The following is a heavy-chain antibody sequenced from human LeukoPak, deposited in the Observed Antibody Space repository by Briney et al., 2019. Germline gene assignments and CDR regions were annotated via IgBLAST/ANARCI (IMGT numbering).Heavy chain of an antibody. J-gene: IGHJ2*01. Sequence: ASVKVSCKASGGTFSSYAISWVRQAPGQRLEWMGGIIPILGIANYAQKFQGRVTITADKSTSTAYMELSSLRSEDTAVYYCAKHIPYLTNWYFDPWGRGTLVTVSS. CDR1: GGTFSSYA. CDR3: AKHIPYLTNWYFDP. CDR2: IIPILGIA. D-gene: IGHD2-2*02. V-gene: IGHV1-69*04.